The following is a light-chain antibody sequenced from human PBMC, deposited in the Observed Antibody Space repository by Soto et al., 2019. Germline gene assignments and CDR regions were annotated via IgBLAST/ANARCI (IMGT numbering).Light chain of an antibody. V-gene: IGKV1-39*01. CDR3: QHSYSTPPIT. CDR1: QGIRND. CDR2: AAS. J-gene: IGKJ5*01. Sequence: DIQMTQSPSSLSASVGDRVTITCRASQGIRNDLGWYQQKPGKAPKLLIYAASTLQSGVPSRISGSGSGTDFTLTISSLQPEDFATYYCQHSYSTPPITFGQGTRLEIK.